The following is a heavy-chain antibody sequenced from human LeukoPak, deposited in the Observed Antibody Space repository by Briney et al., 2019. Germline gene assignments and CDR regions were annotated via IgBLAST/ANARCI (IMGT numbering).Heavy chain of an antibody. CDR3: ARAYQLLWPFYY. Sequence: ASVKVSCKASGGTFSSYAISWVRQAPGQGLEWMGGIIPIFGTANYAQKFQGRVTITADKSTSTAYMELSSLRSEDTAVYYCARAYQLLWPFYYWGQGTLVTVSS. CDR2: IIPIFGTA. CDR1: GGTFSSYA. V-gene: IGHV1-69*06. J-gene: IGHJ4*02. D-gene: IGHD2-2*01.